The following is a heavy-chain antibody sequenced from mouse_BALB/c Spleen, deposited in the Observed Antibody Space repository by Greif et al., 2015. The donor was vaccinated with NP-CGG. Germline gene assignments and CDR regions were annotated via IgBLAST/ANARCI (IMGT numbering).Heavy chain of an antibody. V-gene: IGHV1S22*01. D-gene: IGHD2-3*01. CDR1: GYTFTSYW. Sequence: LQQSGSELVRPGASVKLSCKASGYTFTSYWMHWVKQRPGQGLEWIGNIYPGSGSTNYDEKFKSKATLTVDTSSSTAYMHLSSLTSEDSAVYYCTGRMGNYAMDYWGQGTSVTVSS. J-gene: IGHJ4*01. CDR2: IYPGSGST. CDR3: TGRMGNYAMDY.